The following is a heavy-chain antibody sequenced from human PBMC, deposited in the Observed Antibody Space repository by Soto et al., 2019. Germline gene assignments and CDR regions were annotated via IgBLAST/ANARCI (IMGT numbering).Heavy chain of an antibody. CDR1: GGSISSGGYY. D-gene: IGHD2-15*01. Sequence: SETLSLTCTVSGGSISSGGYYWSWIRQHPGKGLEWIGYIYYSGSTYYNPSLKSRVTISVDTSKNQFSLKLSSVTAADTAVYYCARYLLRYCSGGSCNSYRYFDLWGRGTLVTVSS. CDR3: ARYLLRYCSGGSCNSYRYFDL. V-gene: IGHV4-31*03. J-gene: IGHJ2*01. CDR2: IYYSGST.